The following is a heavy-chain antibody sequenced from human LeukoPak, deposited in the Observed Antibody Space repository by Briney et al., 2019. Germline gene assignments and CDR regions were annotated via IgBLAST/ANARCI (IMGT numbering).Heavy chain of an antibody. CDR2: ISAYNGNT. V-gene: IGHV1-18*01. CDR3: AKGGGATMIVVVIISVYYFDY. Sequence: ASVKVSCKASGYTFTSYGISWVRQAPGQGLEWMGWISAYNGNTNYAQKLQGRVTMTTDTSTSTAYMELRSLRSDDTAVYYCAKGGGATMIVVVIISVYYFDYWGQGTLVTVSS. D-gene: IGHD3-22*01. CDR1: GYTFTSYG. J-gene: IGHJ4*02.